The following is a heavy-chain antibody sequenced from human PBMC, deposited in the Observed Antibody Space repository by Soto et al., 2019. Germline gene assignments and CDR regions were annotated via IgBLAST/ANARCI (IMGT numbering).Heavy chain of an antibody. CDR2: ISVYNGAT. D-gene: IGHD3-10*01. CDR1: GYTFISYG. J-gene: IGHJ4*02. Sequence: QVQLVQSGAEVKNPGASVKVSCKASGYTFISYGISWVRQAPGQGLEWMGWISVYNGATNYAQKLQGRVTLTTDTSTSTAYMDLRSLRSDDTAVYYCARDPDGARDFDYWGQGTLVTVSS. V-gene: IGHV1-18*01. CDR3: ARDPDGARDFDY.